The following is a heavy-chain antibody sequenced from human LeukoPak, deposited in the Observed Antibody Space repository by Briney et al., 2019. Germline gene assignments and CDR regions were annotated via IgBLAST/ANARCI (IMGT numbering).Heavy chain of an antibody. CDR1: GFTFNSYA. V-gene: IGHV3-23*01. CDR3: AKDLGWNSENY. D-gene: IGHD1-7*01. Sequence: QTGGSLRLSCAASGFTFNSYAMSWVRQAPGKGLEWVSAISGSGGSTYYADSVKGRFTISRDNSKNTLYLQMNSLRAEDTAVYYCAKDLGWNSENYWGQGTLVTVSS. J-gene: IGHJ4*02. CDR2: ISGSGGST.